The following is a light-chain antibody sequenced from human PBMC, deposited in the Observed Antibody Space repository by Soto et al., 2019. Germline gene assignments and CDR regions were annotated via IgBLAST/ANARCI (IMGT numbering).Light chain of an antibody. Sequence: DIQMTQSPSSLGASVGDRVTISCRASQGIANYLAWYQQKPGEVPKLLIFAASTLHSGASSRFTGSGSGTEFTLTISSLQPEDVATYYCQKYNWPPFTFGPGTKVEIK. V-gene: IGKV1-27*01. CDR1: QGIANY. CDR3: QKYNWPPFT. CDR2: AAS. J-gene: IGKJ3*01.